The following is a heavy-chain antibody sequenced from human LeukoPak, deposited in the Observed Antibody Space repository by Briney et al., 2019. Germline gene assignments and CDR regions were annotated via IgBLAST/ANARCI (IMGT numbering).Heavy chain of an antibody. Sequence: GGSLRLSCAASGFTFSDYYMSWIRQAPGKGLEWVSYISSSGSTIYYADSVKGRFTISRDNAKNSLYLQMNSLRAEDTAGYYCARGRRGYEFLSPTRVHYYRKDVWGQGTTVTVSS. CDR2: ISSSGSTI. V-gene: IGHV3-11*01. CDR1: GFTFSDYY. CDR3: ARGRRGYEFLSPTRVHYYRKDV. D-gene: IGHD3-3*01. J-gene: IGHJ6*02.